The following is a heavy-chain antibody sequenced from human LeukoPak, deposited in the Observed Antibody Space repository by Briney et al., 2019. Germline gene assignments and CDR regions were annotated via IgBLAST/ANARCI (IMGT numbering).Heavy chain of an antibody. CDR2: IKSKTDGGTT. D-gene: IGHD4-17*01. CDR1: GLTFSNAW. CDR3: TTEAYDYGDYDYYYYMDV. V-gene: IGHV3-15*01. J-gene: IGHJ6*03. Sequence: GGSLRLSCAASGLTFSNAWMSWVRQAPGKGLEWVGRIKSKTDGGTTDYAAPVKGRFTISRDDSKNTLYLQMNSLKTEDTAVYYCTTEAYDYGDYDYYYYMDVWGKGTTVTVSS.